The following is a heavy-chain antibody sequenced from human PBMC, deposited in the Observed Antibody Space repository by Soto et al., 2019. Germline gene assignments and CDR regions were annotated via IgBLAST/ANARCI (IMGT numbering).Heavy chain of an antibody. CDR3: ARNLRGYSGYDAFDI. CDR2: INHSGST. D-gene: IGHD5-12*01. V-gene: IGHV4-34*01. J-gene: IGHJ3*02. CDR1: GGSFSGYY. Sequence: SETLSLTCAVYGGSFSGYYWSWIRQPPGKGLEWIGEINHSGSTNYNPSLKSRVTISVDTSKNQFSLKLSSVTAADTAVYYCARNLRGYSGYDAFDIWGQGTMVTVSS.